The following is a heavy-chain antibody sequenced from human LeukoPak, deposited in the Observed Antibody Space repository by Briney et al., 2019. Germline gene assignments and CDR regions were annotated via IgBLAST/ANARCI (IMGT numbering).Heavy chain of an antibody. V-gene: IGHV4-31*03. CDR2: IYYRGSA. CDR1: GGSISSGDYY. J-gene: IGHJ4*02. D-gene: IGHD3-10*01. Sequence: TLSLTCTVSGGSISSGDYYWNWIRQHPEKSLEWIAYIYYRGSAYYNPSLKRRVTISVDTSKNQFSLKLSSVTAADTAVYYCARGSTLIRGFDYWGQGTLVTVSS. CDR3: ARGSTLIRGFDY.